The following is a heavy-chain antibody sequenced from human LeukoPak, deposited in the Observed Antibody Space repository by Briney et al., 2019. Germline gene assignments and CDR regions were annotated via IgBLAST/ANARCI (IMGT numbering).Heavy chain of an antibody. CDR3: ARGGVLLWFGELLGAEYFQH. D-gene: IGHD3-10*01. CDR2: INHSGST. CDR1: GDSISSTSNC. V-gene: IGHV4-39*07. Sequence: PSQTLSLTCTVSGDSISSTSNCWGWIRQPPGKGLEWIGEINHSGSTNYNPSLKSRVTISVDTSKNQFSLKLSSVTAADTAVYYCARGGVLLWFGELLGAEYFQHWGQGTLVTVSS. J-gene: IGHJ1*01.